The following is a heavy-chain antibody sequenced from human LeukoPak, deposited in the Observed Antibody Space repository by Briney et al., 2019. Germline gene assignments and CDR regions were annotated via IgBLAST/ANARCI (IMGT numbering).Heavy chain of an antibody. J-gene: IGHJ4*02. CDR2: IYYSGST. CDR1: GGSISSYY. D-gene: IGHD3-9*01. V-gene: IGHV4-59*01. Sequence: SETLSLTCTVSGGSISSYYWSWIRQPPGKGLEWIGYIYYSGSTNYNPSLKSRVTISVDTSKNQFSLKLSSVTAADTAVYYCARGPGYYDILTGLDYWGQGTLVTVSS. CDR3: ARGPGYYDILTGLDY.